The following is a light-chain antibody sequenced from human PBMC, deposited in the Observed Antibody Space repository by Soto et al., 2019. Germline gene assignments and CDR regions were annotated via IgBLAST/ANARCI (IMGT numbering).Light chain of an antibody. CDR2: AAS. CDR1: QSISSY. CDR3: QQSYSTPRT. V-gene: IGKV1-39*01. J-gene: IGKJ2*01. Sequence: DIQMTQSPSSLSASVGDRVTITCRASQSISSYLTWYQQKPGKAPKLLIYAASSLQSGVPSRFSGSGAGTEFTLTISSLQPEDFAAYYCQQSYSTPRTFGQGPKLEIK.